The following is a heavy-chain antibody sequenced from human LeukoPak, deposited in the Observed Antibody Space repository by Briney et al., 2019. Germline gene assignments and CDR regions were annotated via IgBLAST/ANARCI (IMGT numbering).Heavy chain of an antibody. CDR3: AKLMTSREYYGMDV. D-gene: IGHD2-21*02. CDR1: GFTFSSYA. J-gene: IGHJ6*02. V-gene: IGHV3-23*01. Sequence: GGSLRLSCAASGFTFSSYAMSWVRQAPGKGLEWVSAISGSGGSTYYADSVKGRFTISRDNSKDTLYLQMNSLRAEDTAVYYCAKLMTSREYYGMDVWGQGTTVTVSS. CDR2: ISGSGGST.